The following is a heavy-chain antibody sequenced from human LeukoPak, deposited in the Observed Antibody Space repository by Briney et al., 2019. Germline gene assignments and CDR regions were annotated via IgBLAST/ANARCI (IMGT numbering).Heavy chain of an antibody. Sequence: PSETLSLTCTVSGGSFSSYYWSWIRQPPGKGLEWIGYIYYSGSTNYNPSLKSRVTISVDTSKNQFSLKLSSVTAADTAVYYCASSSIAARGAFDYWGQGTLVTVSS. CDR3: ASSSIAARGAFDY. CDR2: IYYSGST. CDR1: GGSFSSYY. J-gene: IGHJ4*02. D-gene: IGHD6-6*01. V-gene: IGHV4-59*01.